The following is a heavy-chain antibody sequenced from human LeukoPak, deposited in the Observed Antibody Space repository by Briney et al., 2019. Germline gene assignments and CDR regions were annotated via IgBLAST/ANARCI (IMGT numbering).Heavy chain of an antibody. Sequence: AGGSLRLSCAASGFTFTTYAMSWVRQAPGKGLEWVSAISTSGGSTFYADSVKGRFTISRDNSKNTLYLQMNSLRAEDTAVYYCYIPYYDTSAYKGYWGQGTLVTVSS. CDR3: YIPYYDTSAYKGY. CDR1: GFTFTTYA. J-gene: IGHJ4*02. D-gene: IGHD3-22*01. V-gene: IGHV3-23*01. CDR2: ISTSGGST.